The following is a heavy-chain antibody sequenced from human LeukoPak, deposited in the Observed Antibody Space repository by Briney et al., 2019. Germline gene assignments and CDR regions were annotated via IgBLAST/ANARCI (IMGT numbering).Heavy chain of an antibody. J-gene: IGHJ4*02. CDR1: GGSFSGYY. V-gene: IGHV4-34*01. Sequence: SETLSLTCAVYGGSFSGYYWSWIRRPPGKGLEWIGEINQSGSTNYNPSLKSRVTISVDTSKNQLSLKLSSVTAADTAVYYCAGPDSSEIHYWGQGTLVTVSS. CDR2: INQSGST. CDR3: AGPDSSEIHY.